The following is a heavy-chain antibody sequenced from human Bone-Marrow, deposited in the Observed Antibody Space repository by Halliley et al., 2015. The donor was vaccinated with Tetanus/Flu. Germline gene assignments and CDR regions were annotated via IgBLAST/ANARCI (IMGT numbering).Heavy chain of an antibody. V-gene: IGHV4-30-4*01. CDR2: YFSGST. CDR3: ATGRVVVPATTPSYYFDY. D-gene: IGHD2-2*01. J-gene: IGHJ4*02. Sequence: YFSGSTSYNPSLKSRVTFSVDTPKNQFSLKLSSVTAADTAVYYCATGRVVVPATTPSYYFDYWGQGTLVTVSS.